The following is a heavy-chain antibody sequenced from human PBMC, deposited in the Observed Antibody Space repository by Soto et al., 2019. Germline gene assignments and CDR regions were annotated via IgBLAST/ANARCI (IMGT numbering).Heavy chain of an antibody. Sequence: SETLSLTCAVYGGSFSGYYWSWIRQPPGKGLEWIGEINHSGSTNYNPSLKSRVTISVDTSKNQFSLKLSSVTAADTAVYYCARGGSVLRYFDWLTYDPWGQGALVTVSS. D-gene: IGHD3-9*01. CDR1: GGSFSGYY. CDR3: ARGGSVLRYFDWLTYDP. CDR2: INHSGST. J-gene: IGHJ5*02. V-gene: IGHV4-34*01.